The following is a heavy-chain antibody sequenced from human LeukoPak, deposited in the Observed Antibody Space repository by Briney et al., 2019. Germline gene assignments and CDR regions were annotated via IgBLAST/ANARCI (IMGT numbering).Heavy chain of an antibody. CDR3: AREGPIAARPPNWYFAL. D-gene: IGHD6-6*01. CDR2: IKQDGSEK. J-gene: IGHJ2*01. V-gene: IGHV3-7*01. CDR1: GFTFSSYW. Sequence: GGSLRLSCVVSGFTFSSYWMSWVRQAPGKGLEWVANIKQDGSEKYYVDSVKGRFTISRDNAKNSLYLQMNSLRAEDTAVYYCAREGPIAARPPNWYFALWGRGTLVTVSS.